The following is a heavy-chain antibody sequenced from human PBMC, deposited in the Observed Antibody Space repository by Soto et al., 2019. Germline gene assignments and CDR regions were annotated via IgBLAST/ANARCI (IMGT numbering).Heavy chain of an antibody. D-gene: IGHD2-2*01. V-gene: IGHV5-51*01. J-gene: IGHJ3*02. CDR3: ARHRGIVVHSDAFDI. CDR2: IYPGDSDT. Sequence: PGDSLKISCKGSGYSFTSYWIGWVRQMPGKGLEWMGIIYPGDSDTRYSPSFQGQVTISADKSISTAYLQWSSLKASDTAMYYCARHRGIVVHSDAFDIWGQGTMVTVSS. CDR1: GYSFTSYW.